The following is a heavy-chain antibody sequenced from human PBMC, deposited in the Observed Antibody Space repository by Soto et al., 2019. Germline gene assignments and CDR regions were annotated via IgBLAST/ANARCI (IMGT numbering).Heavy chain of an antibody. J-gene: IGHJ4*02. Sequence: QLQLQESGSGLVKPSQTLSLTCAVSGGSISSGGYSWSWIRQPPGKGLEWNGYIDHRGSTYYNPSLKSRATISVDKSNNQFSLNQSSVTAAESAGYYCARGQVVAAQHWGQGTLVTVSS. CDR1: GGSISSGGYS. CDR2: IDHRGST. D-gene: IGHD2-15*01. CDR3: ARGQVVAAQH. V-gene: IGHV4-30-2*01.